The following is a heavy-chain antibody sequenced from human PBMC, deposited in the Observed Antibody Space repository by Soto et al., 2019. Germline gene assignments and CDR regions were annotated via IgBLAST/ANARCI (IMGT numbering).Heavy chain of an antibody. CDR3: ARDFPLSEYRFRGSYSYNY. J-gene: IGHJ4*02. Sequence: PGGSLRLSCAASGFTVSSNYMSWVRQAPGKGLEWVSTIYSNGNTYYADSVKGRFTISRDKSKNTLYLQMNSLRAEDTAVYYCARDFPLSEYRFRGSYSYNYWGQGTLVTVSS. CDR1: GFTVSSNY. D-gene: IGHD3-16*01. CDR2: IYSNGNT. V-gene: IGHV3-53*01.